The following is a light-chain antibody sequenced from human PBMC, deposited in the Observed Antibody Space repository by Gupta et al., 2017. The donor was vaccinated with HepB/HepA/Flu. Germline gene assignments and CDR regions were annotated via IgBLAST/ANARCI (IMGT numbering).Light chain of an antibody. CDR1: KLGDKS. V-gene: IGLV3-1*01. CDR2: KDT. Sequence: SYELTQPPSVSVSPGQTASITCSGDKLGDKSIYWYQQKPGQSPVLVIYKDTKRPSGIPDLFSGSNSGNTATLTISGTQAMDEDDYYCQAWDSSTVVFGGGTKLTVL. CDR3: QAWDSSTVV. J-gene: IGLJ2*01.